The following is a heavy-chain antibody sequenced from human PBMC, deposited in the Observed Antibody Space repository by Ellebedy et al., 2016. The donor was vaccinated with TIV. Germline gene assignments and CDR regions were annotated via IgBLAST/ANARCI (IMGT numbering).Heavy chain of an antibody. CDR3: ATRDYDLWSGVSYYYYMDV. CDR2: IGSSSTTI. J-gene: IGHJ6*03. D-gene: IGHD3-3*01. V-gene: IGHV3-48*04. CDR1: GFAFSSYA. Sequence: ETLSLTXAASGFAFSSYAMHWVRQAPGKGLAWVSYIGSSSTTIYYADSVKGRFTVSRDNAKNSLYLQLNSLSAEDTAVYYCATRDYDLWSGVSYYYYMDVWGKGTTVTVSS.